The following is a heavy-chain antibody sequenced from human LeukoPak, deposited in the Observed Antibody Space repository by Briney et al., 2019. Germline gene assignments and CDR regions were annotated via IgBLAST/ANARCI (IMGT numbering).Heavy chain of an antibody. CDR1: GGPIGSYY. CDR3: ARGLEYYYDSSGYPLRWFDP. V-gene: IGHV4-59*01. D-gene: IGHD3-22*01. Sequence: SETLSLTXTVSGGPIGSYYWSWIRQPPGKGLEWIGYIYYSGSTNYNPSLKSRVTISVDTSKNQFSLKLSSVTAADTAVYYCARGLEYYYDSSGYPLRWFDPWGQGTLVTVSS. CDR2: IYYSGST. J-gene: IGHJ5*02.